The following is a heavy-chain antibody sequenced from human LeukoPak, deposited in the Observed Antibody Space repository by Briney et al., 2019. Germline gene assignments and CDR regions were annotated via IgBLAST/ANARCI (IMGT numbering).Heavy chain of an antibody. CDR3: AKPSGYSYGYEFDY. CDR2: ISSSSSYI. Sequence: GGSLRLSCAASGFTFSSYSMNWVRQAPGKGLEWVSSISSSSSYIYYADSVKGRFTISRDNSKNTLYLQMNSLRAEDTAVYYCAKPSGYSYGYEFDYWGQGTLVTVSS. J-gene: IGHJ4*02. V-gene: IGHV3-21*04. D-gene: IGHD5-18*01. CDR1: GFTFSSYS.